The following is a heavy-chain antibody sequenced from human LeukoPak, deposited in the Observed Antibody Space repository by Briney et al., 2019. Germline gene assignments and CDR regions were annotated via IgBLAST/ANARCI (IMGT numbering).Heavy chain of an antibody. CDR1: GGTFSSYA. V-gene: IGHV1-69*05. CDR2: IIPIFGTT. CDR3: TRGLLWFGELSPPGY. J-gene: IGHJ4*02. Sequence: SVKVSCKASGGTFSSYAISWVRQAPGQGLEWMGGIIPIFGTTNYAQKLQGRVTMTTDTSTSTAYMELRSLRSDDTAVYYCTRGLLWFGELSPPGYWGQGTLITVSS. D-gene: IGHD3-10*01.